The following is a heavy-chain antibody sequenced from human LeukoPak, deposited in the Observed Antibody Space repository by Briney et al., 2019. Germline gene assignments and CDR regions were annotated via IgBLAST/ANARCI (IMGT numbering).Heavy chain of an antibody. CDR2: ISRSSSTI. Sequence: PGGSLSLSCAASGLTFSRYSMNWVRQAPGRGLDWVSYISRSSSTIHYAGSVKGRFTISRHNAKSSLFLHMNSLRAEDTAVYDCARDSGATMVRGVATYDSWGQGTLVTVSS. CDR3: ARDSGATMVRGVATYDS. D-gene: IGHD3-10*01. V-gene: IGHV3-48*04. J-gene: IGHJ4*02. CDR1: GLTFSRYS.